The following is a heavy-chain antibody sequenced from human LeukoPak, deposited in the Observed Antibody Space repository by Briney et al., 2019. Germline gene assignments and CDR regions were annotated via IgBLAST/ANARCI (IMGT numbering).Heavy chain of an antibody. Sequence: GGSLRLSCTASGFTFSNFWMGWVRQAPGKGLEWVANIKQDETEKFYLGSVKGRFTVSRDNSKNTLYLHMNSLRAEDTAVYYCARSGIYSSSSGSFFDYWGQGTLVTVSS. CDR2: IKQDETEK. D-gene: IGHD6-6*01. CDR1: GFTFSNFW. CDR3: ARSGIYSSSSGSFFDY. J-gene: IGHJ4*02. V-gene: IGHV3-7*01.